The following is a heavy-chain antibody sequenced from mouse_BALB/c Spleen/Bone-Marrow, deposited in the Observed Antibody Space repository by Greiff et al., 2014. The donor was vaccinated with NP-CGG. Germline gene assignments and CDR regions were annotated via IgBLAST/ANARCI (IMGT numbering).Heavy chain of an antibody. D-gene: IGHD2-10*02. V-gene: IGHV5-4*02. CDR1: GFTFSDYN. CDR2: VSDGGNYT. CDR3: VRSGERYGAMDY. Sequence: EVKLMESGGGLVKPGGSLKLSCAASGFTFSDYNMCWIRQTPEKRLEWVATVSDGGNYTYYPDSVKGRFTIARDNAKNNLYLQMSRLKSEDTAMYCCVRSGERYGAMDYWGQGTSVTVSS. J-gene: IGHJ4*01.